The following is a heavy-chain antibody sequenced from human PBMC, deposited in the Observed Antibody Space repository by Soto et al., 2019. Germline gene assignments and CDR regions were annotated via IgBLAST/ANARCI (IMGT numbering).Heavy chain of an antibody. J-gene: IGHJ6*04. CDR1: GFTFSSYG. CDR2: ISCDVSNK. D-gene: IGHD3-3*01. V-gene: IGHV3-30*18. Sequence: SLRLSCAASGFTFSSYGMHWVRQAPGKGLEWVAVISCDVSNKYYADSVKGRFTISRDNSKNTLYLQMNSLRAEDTAVYYSAKDGTFVLRTSDGYGREGWDKGNTVSESS. CDR3: AKDGTFVLRTSDGYGREG.